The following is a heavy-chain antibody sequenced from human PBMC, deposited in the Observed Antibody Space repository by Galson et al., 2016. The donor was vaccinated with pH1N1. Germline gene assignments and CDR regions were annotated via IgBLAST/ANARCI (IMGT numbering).Heavy chain of an antibody. D-gene: IGHD3/OR15-3a*01. Sequence: TLSLTCTVSGGSISSDGYYWTWVRQRPGKGLEWIGYIHYSGITYYNPSLSSRVSISADTSKNQFSLKLGSVTAADTAVYYCARVVYGPSTVGWVDLWGQGALVTVSS. J-gene: IGHJ5*02. CDR3: ARVVYGPSTVGWVDL. V-gene: IGHV4-31*03. CDR1: GGSISSDGYY. CDR2: IHYSGIT.